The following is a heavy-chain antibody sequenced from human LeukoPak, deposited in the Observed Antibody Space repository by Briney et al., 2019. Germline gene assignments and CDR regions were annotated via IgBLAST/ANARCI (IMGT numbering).Heavy chain of an antibody. D-gene: IGHD6-6*01. V-gene: IGHV1-69*13. CDR3: AREWDLVHSHYYYGMDV. J-gene: IGHJ6*02. Sequence: ASVKVSCKASGGTFSSYAISWVRQAPGQGLEWMGGIIPIFGTANYAQKFQGRVTITADESTSTAYMELSSLRSEDTAVYYCAREWDLVHSHYYYGMDVWGQGTTVTVSS. CDR1: GGTFSSYA. CDR2: IIPIFGTA.